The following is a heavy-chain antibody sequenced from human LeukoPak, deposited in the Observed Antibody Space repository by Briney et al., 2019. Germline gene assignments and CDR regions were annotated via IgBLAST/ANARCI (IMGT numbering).Heavy chain of an antibody. CDR3: ARAKARGADHHYHYMDV. V-gene: IGHV1-18*01. CDR1: AYTFTSFG. J-gene: IGHJ6*03. D-gene: IGHD1-14*01. CDR2: ISTYTGDT. Sequence: ASVKVSCKAAAYTFTSFGISWVRQAPGQGLEWMGWISTYTGDTNYAPKLQDRVTLTTDTSTSTAYMELRSLRSDDTAVYYRARAKARGADHHYHYMDVWGKGTTVTVSS.